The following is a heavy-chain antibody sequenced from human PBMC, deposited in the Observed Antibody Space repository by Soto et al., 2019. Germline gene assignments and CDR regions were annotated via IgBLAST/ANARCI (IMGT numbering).Heavy chain of an antibody. CDR1: GFTFNYA. CDR2: ITGGGST. CDR3: AKDAVYNDGLWLVSD. D-gene: IGHD2-21*01. V-gene: IGHV3-23*01. J-gene: IGHJ4*02. Sequence: GGSLRLSCVGSGFTFNYAIMWVRQAPGKGQEWVSGITGGGSTEYIASVKGRFTISRDNSKNTVYLQMNSLRAEDTAMYYCAKDAVYNDGLWLVSDWGRGTLVTVSS.